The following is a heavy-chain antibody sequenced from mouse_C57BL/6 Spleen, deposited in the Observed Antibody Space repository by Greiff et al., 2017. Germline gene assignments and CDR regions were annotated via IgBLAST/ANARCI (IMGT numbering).Heavy chain of an antibody. J-gene: IGHJ3*01. V-gene: IGHV5-4*01. CDR1: GFTFSSYA. CDR3: ARDEDYGYPWFAY. Sequence: EVKLVESGGGLVKPGGSLKLSCAASGFTFSSYAMSWVRQTPEKRLEWVATISDGGSYTYYPDNVKGRFTISRDNAKNNLYLQMSHLKSEDTAMYYCARDEDYGYPWFAYWGQGTLVTVSA. D-gene: IGHD2-2*01. CDR2: ISDGGSYT.